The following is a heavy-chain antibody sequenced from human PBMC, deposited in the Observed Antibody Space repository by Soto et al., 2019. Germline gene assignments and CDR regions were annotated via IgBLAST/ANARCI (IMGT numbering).Heavy chain of an antibody. D-gene: IGHD1-1*01. CDR2: INHSGST. CDR3: ARRGPVQLERRNWFDP. V-gene: IGHV4-34*01. CDR1: GGSFSGYY. Sequence: QVQLQQWGAGLLKPSETLSLTCAVYGGSFSGYYWSWIRQPPGKGLEWIGEINHSGSTNYNPSLKIRVTISVDTSKNQFSLKLSSVTAADTAVYYCARRGPVQLERRNWFDPWGQGTLVTVSS. J-gene: IGHJ5*02.